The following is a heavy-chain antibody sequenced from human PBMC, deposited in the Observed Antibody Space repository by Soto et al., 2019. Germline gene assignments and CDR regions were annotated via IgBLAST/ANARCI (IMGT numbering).Heavy chain of an antibody. CDR3: ASYNWGSLYYFDY. V-gene: IGHV4-30-2*01. D-gene: IGHD7-27*01. CDR1: GGSISSGGYS. Sequence: SETLSLTCAVSGGSISSGGYSWSWIRQPPGKGLEWIGYIYHSGSTYYNPSLKSRVTISVDRSKNQFSLKLSSVTAADTAVYYCASYNWGSLYYFDYWGQGTLVTVSS. J-gene: IGHJ4*02. CDR2: IYHSGST.